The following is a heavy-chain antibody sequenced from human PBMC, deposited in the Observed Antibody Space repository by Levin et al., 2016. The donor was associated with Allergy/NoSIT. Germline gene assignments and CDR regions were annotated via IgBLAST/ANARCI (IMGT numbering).Heavy chain of an antibody. CDR2: IKIKSDGGTT. CDR3: TATLGY. Sequence: WIRQPPGKGLEWVGRIKIKSDGGTTDYGAPVKGRFTISRDDSKNTLYLQMNSLKTEDTAVYYCTATLGYWGQGALVTVSS. J-gene: IGHJ4*02. V-gene: IGHV3-15*01.